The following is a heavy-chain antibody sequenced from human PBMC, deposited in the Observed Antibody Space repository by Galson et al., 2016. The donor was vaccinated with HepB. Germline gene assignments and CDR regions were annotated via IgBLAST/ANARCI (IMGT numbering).Heavy chain of an antibody. Sequence: SLRLSCAASGFIFTHFAVHWVRQAPGQGLEWVAVISYDGTRKNYAHPVKGRFTITRDDSTTTLYLQMNTLRPEDTAVYYCARGGGGDTFPRRCPDHWGQGTLVTVSS. CDR2: ISYDGTRK. D-gene: IGHD3-16*01. J-gene: IGHJ4*02. CDR1: GFIFTHFA. CDR3: ARGGGGDTFPRRCPDH. V-gene: IGHV3-30-3*01.